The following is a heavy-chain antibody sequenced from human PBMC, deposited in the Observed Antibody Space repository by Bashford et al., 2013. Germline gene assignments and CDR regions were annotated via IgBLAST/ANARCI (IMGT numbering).Heavy chain of an antibody. CDR2: VNSDGTTA. V-gene: IGHV3-74*01. J-gene: IGHJ4*02. CDR3: VQTMSTAGNY. D-gene: IGHD4-11*01. CDR1: GFTFTNYW. Sequence: GGPVRLSCTASGFTFTNYWIHWVRRAPGKGLEWVSRVNSDGTTATYVDSVKGRFTISRDNAKNTLYLQMTSLRADDTAVYYCVQTMSTAGNYWGQGTLVTVSS.